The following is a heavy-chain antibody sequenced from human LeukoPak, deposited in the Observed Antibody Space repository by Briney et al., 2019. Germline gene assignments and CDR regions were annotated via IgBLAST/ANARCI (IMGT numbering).Heavy chain of an antibody. Sequence: GSSVKDSCKASGGTFSSYAISWVRQAPGQGLEWMGGIIPIFGTANYAQKFQGRVTITADESTSTAYMELSSLRSEDTAVYYCARALFPYCSSTSCHSGYFDYWGQGTLVTVSS. V-gene: IGHV1-69*01. CDR3: ARALFPYCSSTSCHSGYFDY. D-gene: IGHD2-2*01. J-gene: IGHJ4*02. CDR1: GGTFSSYA. CDR2: IIPIFGTA.